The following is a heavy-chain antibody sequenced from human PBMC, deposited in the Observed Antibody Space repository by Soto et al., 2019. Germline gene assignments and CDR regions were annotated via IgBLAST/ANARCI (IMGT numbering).Heavy chain of an antibody. CDR3: AIQYSSSTSCSYFDY. CDR1: GYTFTSYA. D-gene: IGHD2-2*01. V-gene: IGHV1-3*01. CDR2: INAGNGNT. J-gene: IGHJ4*02. Sequence: ASVKVSCKASGYTFTSYAMHWVRQAPGQRLEWMGWINAGNGNTKYSQKFRGRVTITRDTSASTAYMELSSLRSEDTAVYYCAIQYSSSTSCSYFDYWGQGPLVTVSS.